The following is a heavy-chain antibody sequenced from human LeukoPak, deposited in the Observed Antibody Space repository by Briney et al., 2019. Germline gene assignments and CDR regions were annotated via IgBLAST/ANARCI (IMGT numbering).Heavy chain of an antibody. Sequence: SETLSLTCTVSGASIISANYYWNWIRQPPGKGLEWIGYIYYSGSTNYNPSLKSRVTISVDTSKNQFSLKLSSVTAADTAVYYCARGLPFEYWGQGTLVTVSS. D-gene: IGHD3/OR15-3a*01. J-gene: IGHJ4*02. CDR1: GASIISANYY. CDR2: IYYSGST. CDR3: ARGLPFEY. V-gene: IGHV4-61*01.